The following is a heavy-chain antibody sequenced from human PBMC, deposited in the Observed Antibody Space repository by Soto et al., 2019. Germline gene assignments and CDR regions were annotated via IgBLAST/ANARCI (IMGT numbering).Heavy chain of an antibody. V-gene: IGHV3-33*06. D-gene: IGHD7-27*01. Sequence: QVQLVESGGDVVQPGTSLRLSCGASGFSFSTFGMHWVRLAPGKGPEWVAVIWHDGSIKYYGDSVKGRFTISRDNSRNTLFLQMTSLRAEDTAVYYCVKDGPNWGRDFDSWGQGTLVTVSS. J-gene: IGHJ4*02. CDR1: GFSFSTFG. CDR3: VKDGPNWGRDFDS. CDR2: IWHDGSIK.